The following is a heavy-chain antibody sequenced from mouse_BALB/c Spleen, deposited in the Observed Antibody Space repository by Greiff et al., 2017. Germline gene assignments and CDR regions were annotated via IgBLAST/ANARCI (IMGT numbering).Heavy chain of an antibody. V-gene: IGHV1-77*01. CDR2: IYPGSGNT. Sequence: VKLMESGAELARPGASVKLSCKASGYTFTDYYINWVKQRTGQGLEWIGEIYPGSGNTYYNEKFKGKATLTADKSSSTAYMQLSSLTSEDSAVYFCARRGNYFDYWGQGTTLTVSS. CDR1: GYTFTDYY. CDR3: ARRGNYFDY. J-gene: IGHJ2*01.